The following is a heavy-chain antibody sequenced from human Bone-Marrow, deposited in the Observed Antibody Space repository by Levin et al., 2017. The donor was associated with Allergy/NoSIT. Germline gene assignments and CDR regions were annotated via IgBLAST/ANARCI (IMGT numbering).Heavy chain of an antibody. CDR2: ISFDGTNK. Sequence: PGESLKISCAASGFTFSTYTIYWVRQAPGKGLEWVAVISFDGTNKHYAASVKGRFTISRDNAKNTVYLQMNSLRAEDTALYYCARDFTVTTPFTGGFDYWGQGVLVTVSS. V-gene: IGHV3-30*04. CDR3: ARDFTVTTPFTGGFDY. CDR1: GFTFSTYT. D-gene: IGHD4-17*01. J-gene: IGHJ4*02.